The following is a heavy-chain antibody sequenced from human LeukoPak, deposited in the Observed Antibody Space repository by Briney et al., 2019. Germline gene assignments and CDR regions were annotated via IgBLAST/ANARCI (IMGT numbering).Heavy chain of an antibody. J-gene: IGHJ4*02. V-gene: IGHV3-49*03. CDR2: IRSKIFGGAP. CDR1: GFTFADFT. Sequence: GGSLRLSCSASGFTFADFTMSWFRQSPGQGLEWVGFIRSKIFGGAPEHAASVAARFTISRDDSTSIAYLQMNSLQVEDTAVYYCARGRGRYVMVDWWGQGTLVTVSS. D-gene: IGHD3-9*01. CDR3: ARGRGRYVMVDW.